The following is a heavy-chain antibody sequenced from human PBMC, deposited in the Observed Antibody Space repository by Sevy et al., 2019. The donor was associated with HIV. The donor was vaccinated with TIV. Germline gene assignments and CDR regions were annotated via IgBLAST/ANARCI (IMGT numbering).Heavy chain of an antibody. V-gene: IGHV3-30*02. J-gene: IGHJ4*02. Sequence: GGSLRLSCSASGFTFRNFGMHWVRQVPGKGLEWVTFIRYDGSDKYYAASVKGRFTISRDDSKNTLYLQMDSLRAEDTAIYYCAKDFAGPGRRYFDYWGQGTLVTVSS. D-gene: IGHD6-13*01. CDR3: AKDFAGPGRRYFDY. CDR1: GFTFRNFG. CDR2: IRYDGSDK.